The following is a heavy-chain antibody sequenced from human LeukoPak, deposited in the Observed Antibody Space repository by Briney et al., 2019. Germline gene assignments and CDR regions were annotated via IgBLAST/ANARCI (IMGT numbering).Heavy chain of an antibody. CDR3: ARSDYGSGSYSYYYYGLDV. Sequence: AASVKVSRKASGGTFSSYAISWVRQAPGQGLEWMGGIIPIFGTSNYAQKFQGRVTISADESTGTAYMELSSLRSEDTAVYYCARSDYGSGSYSYYYYGLDVWGKGTTVTVSS. CDR1: GGTFSSYA. D-gene: IGHD3-10*01. J-gene: IGHJ6*04. CDR2: IIPIFGTS. V-gene: IGHV1-69*13.